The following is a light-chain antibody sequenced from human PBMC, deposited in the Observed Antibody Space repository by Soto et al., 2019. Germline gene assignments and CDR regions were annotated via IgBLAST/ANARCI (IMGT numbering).Light chain of an antibody. CDR2: EVS. CDR3: TSYTRSNTVV. V-gene: IGLV2-14*01. Sequence: QSVLTQPASVSGSPGQSITIYCAGTDSDVGAYNYVSWYQQHPGKAPKVMVYEVSNRPSGISNRFSGSKSGNTASLTISGLQAEDESDYYCTSYTRSNTVVFGGGTKLTVL. J-gene: IGLJ3*02. CDR1: DSDVGAYNY.